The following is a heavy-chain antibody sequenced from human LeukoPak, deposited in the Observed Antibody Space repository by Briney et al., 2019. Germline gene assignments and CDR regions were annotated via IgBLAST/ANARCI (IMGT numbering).Heavy chain of an antibody. D-gene: IGHD3-10*01. J-gene: IGHJ4*02. CDR2: IQYDGSNK. CDR1: GFTFSSYG. CDR3: AKGRLLWFGELPIDY. Sequence: GGSLRLSCAASGFTFSSYGMHWVRQAPGKGLEWVAFIQYDGSNKYYADSVKGRFTISRDNSKNTLYLQMNSLRAEDTAVYYCAKGRLLWFGELPIDYWGQGTLVTVSS. V-gene: IGHV3-30*02.